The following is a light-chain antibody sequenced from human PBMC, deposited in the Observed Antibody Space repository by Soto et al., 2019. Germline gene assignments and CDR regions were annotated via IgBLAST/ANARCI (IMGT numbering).Light chain of an antibody. CDR2: WAS. CDR1: QSVLYSSNNMNY. J-gene: IGKJ2*03. Sequence: DTVMTQSPDSLAVSLGERATINCKSSQSVLYSSNNMNYLSWYQQKPGQPPKLLIYWASTRESGVPDRFSGSGSGTDFTLTISSVQAEDVAVYYCLQHYNTPPYSFGQGTKREIK. CDR3: LQHYNTPPYS. V-gene: IGKV4-1*01.